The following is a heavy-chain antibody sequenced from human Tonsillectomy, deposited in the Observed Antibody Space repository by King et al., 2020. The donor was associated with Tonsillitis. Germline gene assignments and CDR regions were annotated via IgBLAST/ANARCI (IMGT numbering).Heavy chain of an antibody. V-gene: IGHV3-30*18. CDR3: AKDLGYSGSYWYFDY. D-gene: IGHD1-26*01. CDR2: ISYDGSKK. CDR1: GFTFNNYG. J-gene: IGHJ4*02. Sequence: VQLVESGGGVVQPGRSLRLSCAASGFTFNNYGMHWVRQAPGKGLEWVAVISYDGSKKYYADSVKGRFTISRDNSKNTLYLQVNSLRAEDTAVYYCAKDLGYSGSYWYFDYWGQGTLVTVSS.